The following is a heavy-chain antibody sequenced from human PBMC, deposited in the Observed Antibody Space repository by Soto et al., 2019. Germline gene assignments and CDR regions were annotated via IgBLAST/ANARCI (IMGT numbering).Heavy chain of an antibody. J-gene: IGHJ6*02. Sequence: GGSLRLSCTVSGFTVSDNYMSWVRQAPGKGLEWVSVIYSGGSTYYADSVKGRCTISRDKSKNTVYLQMNSVSAEDTAVYYCVRQGVSQYYYHGMDVWGQGTTVTVYS. V-gene: IGHV3-66*04. D-gene: IGHD3-10*01. CDR2: IYSGGST. CDR3: VRQGVSQYYYHGMDV. CDR1: GFTVSDNY.